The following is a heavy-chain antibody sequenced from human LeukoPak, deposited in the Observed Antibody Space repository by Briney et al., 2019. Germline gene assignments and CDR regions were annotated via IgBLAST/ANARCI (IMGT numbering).Heavy chain of an antibody. CDR2: IYYSGST. J-gene: IGHJ4*02. CDR3: AREFTAQWSAGIFDY. CDR1: GGSISNGGYY. V-gene: IGHV4-31*02. D-gene: IGHD2-15*01. Sequence: SQTLTLTWTVSGGSISNGGYYWSWLRQHPGMGLEWIGYIYYSGSTYYNPSLKSRITISVDTSKNQFSLKLSYVTAADTAVYYCAREFTAQWSAGIFDYWGQGTLVTVSS.